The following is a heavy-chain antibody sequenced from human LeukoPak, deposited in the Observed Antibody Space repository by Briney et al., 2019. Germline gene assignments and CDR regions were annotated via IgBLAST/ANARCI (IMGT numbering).Heavy chain of an antibody. D-gene: IGHD6-13*01. CDR2: ISSSGSTI. CDR1: GFTVDNSY. CDR3: ARDVAARPFDY. Sequence: GGSLRLSCAASGFTVDNSYMSWVRQAPGKGLEWVSYISSSGSTIYYADSVKGRFTISRDNAKNSLYLQMNSLRAEDTAVYYCARDVAARPFDYWGQGTLVTVSS. V-gene: IGHV3-11*04. J-gene: IGHJ4*02.